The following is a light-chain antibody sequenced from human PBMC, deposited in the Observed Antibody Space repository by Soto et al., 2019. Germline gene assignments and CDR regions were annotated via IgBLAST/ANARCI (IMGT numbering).Light chain of an antibody. V-gene: IGKV1-5*01. Sequence: DIQMTQSPSTLSASVGDRVTITCRASQSISVYLAWYQQRPREAPKLLIYSGSSFESGVTSRSSGSGSGTEIPLTISSLQPTDFATYYCHQYATSSPSFGQGTKLEI. CDR2: SGS. J-gene: IGKJ2*03. CDR3: HQYATSSPS. CDR1: QSISVY.